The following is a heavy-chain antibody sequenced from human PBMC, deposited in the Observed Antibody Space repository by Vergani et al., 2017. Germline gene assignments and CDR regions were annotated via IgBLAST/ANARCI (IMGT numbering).Heavy chain of an antibody. J-gene: IGHJ4*02. CDR1: GYTFTDYY. V-gene: IGHV1-2*02. CDR2: FNPSTGDT. Sequence: QVQLVQSGAEVKKPGASVKVSCKASGYTFTDYYINWVRQAPGQGLEWMGWFNPSTGDTKYAQHFQGGVTMTSDTSISTAYIELSRLRSEDTAVYYCARGDAYSSGSQGDYWGQGTLVTVSS. CDR3: ARGDAYSSGSQGDY. D-gene: IGHD6-19*01.